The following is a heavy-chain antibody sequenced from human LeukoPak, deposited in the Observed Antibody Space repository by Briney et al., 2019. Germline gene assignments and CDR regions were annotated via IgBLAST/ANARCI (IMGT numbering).Heavy chain of an antibody. CDR1: GYSCTSYW. V-gene: IGHV5-51*01. J-gene: IGHJ3*02. CDR3: ARPATGDPFGAFDI. CDR2: IYPGDSDT. Sequence: GESLKISSEASGYSCTSYWIGWVRQMPGKGLERMGIIYPGDSDTRYRQSFQRQDTISADKSISTAYLQWSSLKASDTAMYYCARPATGDPFGAFDIWGQGTMVTVSS. D-gene: IGHD7-27*01.